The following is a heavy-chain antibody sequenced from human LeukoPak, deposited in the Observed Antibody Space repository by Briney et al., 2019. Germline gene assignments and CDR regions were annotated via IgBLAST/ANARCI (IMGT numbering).Heavy chain of an antibody. D-gene: IGHD3-9*01. J-gene: IGHJ4*02. V-gene: IGHV4-59*01. CDR2: IYYSGSH. CDR3: DGVSRGYDTLDY. CDR1: GGSISSYY. Sequence: SETLSLTCTVPGGSISSYYWSWLRQPPGKGLEWVGYIYYSGSHYYNPSLKSRVTISVDTSKSQFSRKLSSVTAADTAVYYCDGVSRGYDTLDYWGQGTLVTVSS.